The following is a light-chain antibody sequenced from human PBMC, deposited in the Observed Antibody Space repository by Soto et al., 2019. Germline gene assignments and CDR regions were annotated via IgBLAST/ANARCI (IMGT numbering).Light chain of an antibody. V-gene: IGLV2-14*01. CDR3: SSYTSSSTLV. J-gene: IGLJ1*01. CDR2: DVS. CDR1: SSDVGGYNY. Sequence: QSALPQPDSVSGSPGQSITISCTGTSSDVGGYNYVSWYQQHPGKAPKLMIYDVSNRPSGVSNRFSGSKPGNTASLTISGLQAEDEADYYCSSYTSSSTLVFGTGTKVTVL.